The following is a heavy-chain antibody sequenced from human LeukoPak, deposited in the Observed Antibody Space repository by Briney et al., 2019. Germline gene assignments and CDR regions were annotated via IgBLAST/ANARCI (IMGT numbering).Heavy chain of an antibody. D-gene: IGHD3/OR15-3a*01. J-gene: IGHJ4*02. Sequence: GGSLRLSCAASGFTFSSYSMNWVRQAPGNGLEWVSGISGGGDRTSYADSVKGRFTISRDNSKNTQYLQMNSLRAEDTAVYYCARNTYYDFSYHFDYWGQGTLVTVSS. V-gene: IGHV3-23*01. CDR2: ISGGGDRT. CDR1: GFTFSSYS. CDR3: ARNTYYDFSYHFDY.